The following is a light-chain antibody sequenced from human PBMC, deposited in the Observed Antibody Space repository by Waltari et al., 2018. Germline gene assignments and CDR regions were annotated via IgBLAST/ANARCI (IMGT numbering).Light chain of an antibody. V-gene: IGLV3-1*01. J-gene: IGLJ2*01. CDR3: QAWDSSTLV. CDR1: KLAAKY. CDR2: QDN. Sequence: SYELSQPPSMSVSPGQTASTPCSGAKLAAKYASWYHQKPGQSPVLVIFQDNKRPSGIPERFSGSNSGNTATLTISGTQAMDEADYYCQAWDSSTLVFGGGTKLTVL.